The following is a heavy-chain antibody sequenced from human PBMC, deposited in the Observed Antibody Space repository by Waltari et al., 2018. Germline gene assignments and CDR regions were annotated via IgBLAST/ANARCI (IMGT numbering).Heavy chain of an antibody. V-gene: IGHV5-51*03. CDR1: GDKFSTYW. J-gene: IGHJ3*02. CDR2: IYVGDSET. D-gene: IGHD3-16*02. Sequence: EVRLVQSGAEVKKPGESLKISCKGSGDKFSTYWISWVRQMPGKGLEWMGIIYVGDSETRYSPSFRGQVTMSADKSITTAYLQWSSLKASDTAMYYCARREHDYDYVGGSYRRVIDTFDIWGQGTRVTVSS. CDR3: ARREHDYDYVGGSYRRVIDTFDI.